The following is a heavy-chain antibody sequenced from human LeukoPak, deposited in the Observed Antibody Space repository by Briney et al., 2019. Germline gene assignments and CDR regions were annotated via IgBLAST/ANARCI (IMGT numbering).Heavy chain of an antibody. Sequence: SETLSLTCTVSGGSISSYYWSWIRQPPGKGLEWIGYIYYSGSTNYNPSLKSRVTISVDTSKNQFSLKLSSVTAADTAVYYCASSFGYYYMDVWGKGTTVTVSS. J-gene: IGHJ6*03. V-gene: IGHV4-59*01. CDR3: ASSFGYYYMDV. CDR2: IYYSGST. D-gene: IGHD3-16*01. CDR1: GGSISSYY.